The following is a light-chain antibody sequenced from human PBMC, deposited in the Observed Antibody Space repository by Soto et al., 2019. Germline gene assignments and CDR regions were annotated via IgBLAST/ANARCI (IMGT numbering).Light chain of an antibody. CDR1: QSVSSN. Sequence: EIAMTQSPATLSVSPVERATLSFRASQSVSSNLAWYQQKPGQAPRLLIYGASTRATGIPARFSGSGSGTEFTLTISSLQSEDFAAYYGQQYNNWPPITFGQGTRLEIK. CDR2: GAS. V-gene: IGKV3-15*01. CDR3: QQYNNWPPIT. J-gene: IGKJ5*01.